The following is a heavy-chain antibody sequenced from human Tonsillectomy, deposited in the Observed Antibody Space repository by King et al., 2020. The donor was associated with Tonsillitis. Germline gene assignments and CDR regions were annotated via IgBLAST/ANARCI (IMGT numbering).Heavy chain of an antibody. Sequence: DVQLVESGGGLVKPGGSLRLSCAASGFTFSSYSMNWVRQAPGKGLEWVSSISGSFTYIYYADSVKGRFTISRDNAKNSLYLQMNSLRAEDTAVYYCAREEGEGFDYWGQGTLVAVSS. CDR2: ISGSFTYI. D-gene: IGHD3-16*01. V-gene: IGHV3-21*01. J-gene: IGHJ4*02. CDR3: AREEGEGFDY. CDR1: GFTFSSYS.